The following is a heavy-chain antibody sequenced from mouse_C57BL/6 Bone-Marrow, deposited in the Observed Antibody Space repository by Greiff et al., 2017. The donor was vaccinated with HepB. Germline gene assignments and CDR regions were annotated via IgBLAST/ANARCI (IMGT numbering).Heavy chain of an antibody. CDR2: IDPETGGT. CDR1: GYTFTDYE. Sequence: QVQLKQSGAELVRPGASVTLSCKASGYTFTDYEIHWVKQTPVHGLEWIGAIDPETGGTAYNQKFKGKAILTADKSSSTAYMELRSLTSEDSAVYYCTRKSLITTVVARYAMDYWGQGTSVTVSS. V-gene: IGHV1-15*01. D-gene: IGHD1-1*01. CDR3: TRKSLITTVVARYAMDY. J-gene: IGHJ4*01.